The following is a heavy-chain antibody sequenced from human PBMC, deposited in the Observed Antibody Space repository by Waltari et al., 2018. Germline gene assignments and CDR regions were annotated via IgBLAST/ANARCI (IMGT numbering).Heavy chain of an antibody. CDR1: GYSISSGYY. J-gene: IGHJ4*02. Sequence: QVQLQESGPGLVKPSETLSLTCTVSGYSISSGYYWGWIRQPPGKGLEWIGSIYHSGGTYYNPSLKSRVTISVDTSKNQFSLKLSSVTAADTAVYYCAIGYCSSTSCWNFDYWGQGTLVTVSS. CDR3: AIGYCSSTSCWNFDY. CDR2: IYHSGGT. D-gene: IGHD2-2*01. V-gene: IGHV4-38-2*02.